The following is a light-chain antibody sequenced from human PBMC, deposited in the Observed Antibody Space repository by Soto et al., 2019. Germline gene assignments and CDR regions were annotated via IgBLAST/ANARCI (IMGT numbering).Light chain of an antibody. CDR2: GIS. J-gene: IGKJ2*01. CDR1: QSVTSRY. Sequence: ENVLTQSPGTLSLSPGEGATLSCRATQSVTSRYFAWYQQKPGQAPRLLIYGISSRATDIPDRFSGSGSGTDYTLTISRLEHEDFGVYYCQQYSTLPHTFGQGTQLEVK. V-gene: IGKV3-20*01. CDR3: QQYSTLPHT.